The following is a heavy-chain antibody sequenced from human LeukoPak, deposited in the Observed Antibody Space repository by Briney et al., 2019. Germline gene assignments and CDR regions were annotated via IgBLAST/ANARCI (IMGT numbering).Heavy chain of an antibody. Sequence: PGGSLRLSCAASAFTFSTYAMSWVRQAPGKGLEWVSAISGSGGTTYYAGSVKGRFTISRDNSKNMLYLQMHSLRAEDTAVYYCAKDEDNDSCGYYPLGFDYWGQGTLVTVSS. CDR3: AKDEDNDSCGYYPLGFDY. V-gene: IGHV3-23*01. CDR1: AFTFSTYA. CDR2: ISGSGGTT. J-gene: IGHJ4*02. D-gene: IGHD3-22*01.